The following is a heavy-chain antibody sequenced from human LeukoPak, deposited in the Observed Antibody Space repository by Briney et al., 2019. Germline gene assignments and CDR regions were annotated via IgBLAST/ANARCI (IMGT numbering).Heavy chain of an antibody. V-gene: IGHV5-51*01. Sequence: GESLQISFQVSGYRFTSCCIGWVRPMPGKGVEWMGIIYPGDSGPTYSPSFQGQVTISVDKSINTAYLQWSSLQASDTAMYYCGMSGDRVPLQDDVFDVWGQGTMVTVST. D-gene: IGHD1-26*01. CDR3: GMSGDRVPLQDDVFDV. CDR2: IYPGDSGP. J-gene: IGHJ3*01. CDR1: GYRFTSCC.